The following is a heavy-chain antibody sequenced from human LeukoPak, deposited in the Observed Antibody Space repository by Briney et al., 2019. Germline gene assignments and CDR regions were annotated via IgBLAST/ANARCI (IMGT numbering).Heavy chain of an antibody. V-gene: IGHV4-39*01. CDR2: IYYSGST. J-gene: IGHJ3*02. CDR1: GGSISSSNYY. CDR3: ARDTMVTSASDI. Sequence: SETLSLTCTVSGGSISSSNYYWGWIRQPPGKGLEWIGSIYYSGSTYYNPSLKSRVTISVDTSKNQFSLKLSSVTAADTAVYYCARDTMVTSASDIWGQGTMVTVSS. D-gene: IGHD5-18*01.